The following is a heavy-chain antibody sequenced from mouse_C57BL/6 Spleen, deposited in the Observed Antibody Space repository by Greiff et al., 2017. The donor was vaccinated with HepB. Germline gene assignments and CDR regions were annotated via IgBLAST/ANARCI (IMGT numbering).Heavy chain of an antibody. CDR3: ARSGEYYGY. CDR1: GYTFTSYW. D-gene: IGHD1-1*01. J-gene: IGHJ2*01. V-gene: IGHV1-61*01. CDR2: IYPSDSET. Sequence: QVQLQQPGAELVRPGSSVKLSCKASGYTFTSYWMEWVKQRPGQGLEWIGNIYPSDSETHYNQKFKDKATLTVDKSSSTAYMQLSSLTSEDSAVYYCARSGEYYGYWGQGTTLTVSS.